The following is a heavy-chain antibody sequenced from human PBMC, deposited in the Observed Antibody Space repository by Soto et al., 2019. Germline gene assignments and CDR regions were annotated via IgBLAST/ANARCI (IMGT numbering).Heavy chain of an antibody. J-gene: IGHJ6*02. CDR1: GYIFTNYL. V-gene: IGHV5-51*01. D-gene: IGHD2-2*02. CDR3: ARLCGGYCSSTSCYINYHYGMDV. Sequence: PGEALKISCKCSGYIFTNYLIGLVRQVPGKGLGGVWILYPCDYDNRYSPTIQGQVTISAVKSISTAYLQWSSLKPSDSAMEYCARLCGGYCSSTSCYINYHYGMDVWGQGTPVTVSS. CDR2: LYPCDYDN.